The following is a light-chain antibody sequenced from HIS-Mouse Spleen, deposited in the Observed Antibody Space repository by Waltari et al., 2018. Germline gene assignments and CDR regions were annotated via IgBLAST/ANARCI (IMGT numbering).Light chain of an antibody. Sequence: SYELTQPPSVSVSPGQTARTPCSGYSLPQKYSYWYQQKSGQAPVLVIYEDSKRPSGIPERFSGSSSGTMATLTISGAQVEDEADYYCYSTDSSGNHRVFGGGTKLTVL. CDR3: YSTDSSGNHRV. CDR2: EDS. V-gene: IGLV3-10*01. J-gene: IGLJ2*01. CDR1: SLPQKY.